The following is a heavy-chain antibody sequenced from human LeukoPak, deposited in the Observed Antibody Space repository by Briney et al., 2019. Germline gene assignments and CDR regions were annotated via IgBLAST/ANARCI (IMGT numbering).Heavy chain of an antibody. CDR1: GGSISSSSYY. V-gene: IGHV4-39*07. CDR2: IYYSGST. J-gene: IGHJ5*02. D-gene: IGHD3-3*01. Sequence: SETLSLTCTVSGGSISSSSYYWGWIRQPPGKGLEWIGSIYYSGSTYYNPSLKSRVTISVDTSKNQFSLKLSSVTAADTAVYYCARDFWSGQNWFDPWGQGTLVTVSS. CDR3: ARDFWSGQNWFDP.